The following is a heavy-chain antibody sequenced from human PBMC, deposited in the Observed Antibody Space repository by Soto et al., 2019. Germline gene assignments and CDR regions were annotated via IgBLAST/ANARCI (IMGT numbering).Heavy chain of an antibody. CDR3: ARDRRDGYNFDY. Sequence: EVQLVESGGGLVKPGGSLRLSCAASGFTFSSYSMNWVRQAPGKGLEWVSSISSSSSYIYYADSVKGRFTISRDNAKNSLYLQMNSLRAEDTAVYYCARDRRDGYNFDYCCQGTLVTVSS. J-gene: IGHJ4*02. CDR1: GFTFSSYS. CDR2: ISSSSSYI. V-gene: IGHV3-21*01. D-gene: IGHD5-12*01.